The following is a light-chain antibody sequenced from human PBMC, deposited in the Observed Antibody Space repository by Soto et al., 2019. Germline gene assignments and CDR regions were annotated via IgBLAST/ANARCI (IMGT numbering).Light chain of an antibody. J-gene: IGKJ2*01. CDR1: QTVSSNY. CDR3: QQYGTSPQT. Sequence: EIVLTQSPDTLSLSPGERATLSCRASQTVSSNYLAWYRQKPGQAPRLLIYGTSSRATGIPDRFSGSGSGTDFTLTISRLEPEDFAVYYCQQYGTSPQTFGQGTKLEIK. V-gene: IGKV3-20*01. CDR2: GTS.